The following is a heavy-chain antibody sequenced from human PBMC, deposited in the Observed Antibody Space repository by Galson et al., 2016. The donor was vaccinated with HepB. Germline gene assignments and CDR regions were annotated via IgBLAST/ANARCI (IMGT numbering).Heavy chain of an antibody. CDR1: GLTFSTYR. CDR3: ASSQRVGDADCSSYGCHIDY. V-gene: IGHV3-21*01. D-gene: IGHD2-2*01. Sequence: SLRLSCAVSGLTFSTYRMHWVRQAPGKGLEWVSSISGDSNYIYYADSLMGRFTISRDNARNSLYLQMNSLIADDTAVYYCASSQRVGDADCSSYGCHIDYWGQGGLVTVSS. J-gene: IGHJ4*02. CDR2: ISGDSNYI.